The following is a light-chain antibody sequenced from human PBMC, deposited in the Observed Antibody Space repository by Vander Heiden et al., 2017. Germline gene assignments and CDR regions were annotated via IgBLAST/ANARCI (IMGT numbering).Light chain of an antibody. CDR3: MQSIQIPYT. J-gene: IGKJ2*01. CDR1: QSLLYSDGKTY. CDR2: EVS. Sequence: DIVMTQTSLSASVTPGQPVSFPCKTSQSLLYSDGKTYLYWYLQKPGQPPQLLIYEVSSRFSGVPDRFSGSGSGTDFTLKISRVEAEDVGVYYCMQSIQIPYTFGQGTKLEIK. V-gene: IGKV2D-29*01.